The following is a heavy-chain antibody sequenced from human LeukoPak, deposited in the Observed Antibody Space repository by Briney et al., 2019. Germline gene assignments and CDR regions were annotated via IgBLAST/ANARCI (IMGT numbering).Heavy chain of an antibody. J-gene: IGHJ4*02. Sequence: SETLSLTCTVSGDSISSGDYYWSWIRQPAGKGLEWIGYIYYSGSTYYNASLQSRVTISIDTSKNQFSLKLSSVTAADTAMYFCAKSGGYGLIDYWGQGTLVTVSS. D-gene: IGHD1-26*01. CDR1: GDSISSGDYY. CDR2: IYYSGST. V-gene: IGHV4-61*10. CDR3: AKSGGYGLIDY.